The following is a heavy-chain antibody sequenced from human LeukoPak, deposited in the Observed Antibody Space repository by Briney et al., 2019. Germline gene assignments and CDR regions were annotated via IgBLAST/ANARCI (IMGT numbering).Heavy chain of an antibody. V-gene: IGHV3-23*01. CDR3: ASSNNYGDLGPIDY. D-gene: IGHD4-17*01. Sequence: GGSLRLSCAASGFTFSSYAMSWVRQAPGKGLEWVSAISGSGGSTYYADSVKGRFTISRDNSKNTLYLQMNSLRAEDTAVYYCASSNNYGDLGPIDYWGQGTLVTVSS. J-gene: IGHJ4*02. CDR2: ISGSGGST. CDR1: GFTFSSYA.